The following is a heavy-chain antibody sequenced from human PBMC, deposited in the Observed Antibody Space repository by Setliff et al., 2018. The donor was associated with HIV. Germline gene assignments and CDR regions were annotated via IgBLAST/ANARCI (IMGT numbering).Heavy chain of an antibody. J-gene: IGHJ5*02. CDR3: ARRIDDSGSFPDKNWFDT. Sequence: SETLSLTCTVSGGSINNYCWNWIRQPPGRGLEWIWFIFASGTTKYNPSLQSRDTMSIDTSKNQFSLKLTSVTASDTAVYYCARRIDDSGSFPDKNWFDTWGQGSLVTVSS. CDR2: IFASGTT. D-gene: IGHD3-10*01. CDR1: GGSINNYC. V-gene: IGHV4-4*09.